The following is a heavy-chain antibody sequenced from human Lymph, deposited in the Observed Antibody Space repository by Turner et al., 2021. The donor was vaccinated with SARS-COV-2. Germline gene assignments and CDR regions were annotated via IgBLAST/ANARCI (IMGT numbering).Heavy chain of an antibody. CDR3: ARDNPHDAFDI. CDR2: IYSGGST. CDR1: GFNVSSSY. J-gene: IGHJ3*02. V-gene: IGHV3-53*02. Sequence: EVQLVETGGGLSQPGGSLRLSCAASGFNVSSSYMSWVRQAPGKGLEWVSFIYSGGSTFYAASVRGRFTISRDNSKNTLYLQMNSLRAEDTAVYYCARDNPHDAFDIWGQGTMVTVSS.